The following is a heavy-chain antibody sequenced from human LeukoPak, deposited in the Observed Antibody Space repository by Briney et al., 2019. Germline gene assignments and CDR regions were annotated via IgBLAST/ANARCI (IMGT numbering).Heavy chain of an antibody. CDR2: INHSGST. V-gene: IGHV4-34*01. CDR1: GGSFSGYY. CDR3: ARTPRESMVRGATTYYFDY. D-gene: IGHD3-10*01. J-gene: IGHJ4*02. Sequence: PSETLSLTCAVYGGSFSGYYWSWLRQPPGKGLEWIGEINHSGSTNYNPSLKSRVTISVDTSKNQFSLKLSSVTAADTAVYYCARTPRESMVRGATTYYFDYWGQGTLVTVSS.